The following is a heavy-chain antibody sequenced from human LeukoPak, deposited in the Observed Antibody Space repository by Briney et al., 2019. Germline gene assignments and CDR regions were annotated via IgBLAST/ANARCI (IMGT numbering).Heavy chain of an antibody. V-gene: IGHV4-61*02. J-gene: IGHJ4*02. D-gene: IGHD6-13*01. CDR2: IYTSGST. CDR1: GGSISSGNYY. Sequence: SETLSLTCTVSGGSISSGNYYWSWIRQPAGKGLEWIGRIYTSGSTNYNPSLKSRVTISVDTSKNQFSLKLSSVTAADTAVYYCASGIAAAGRKARIDYWGQGTLVTVSS. CDR3: ASGIAAAGRKARIDY.